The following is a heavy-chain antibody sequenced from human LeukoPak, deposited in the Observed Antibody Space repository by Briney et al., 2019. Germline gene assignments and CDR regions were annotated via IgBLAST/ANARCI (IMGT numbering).Heavy chain of an antibody. CDR1: GGTFSSYA. CDR3: ARVGKYSSSSVA. CDR2: IIPIFGTA. D-gene: IGHD6-6*01. Sequence: VASVKVSCKASGGTFSSYAISWVRQAPGQGLEWMGGIIPIFGTANYAQKFQGRVTITADESTSTAYMELSSLRSEDTAVYYCARVGKYSSSSVAWGQGTLVTVPS. J-gene: IGHJ5*02. V-gene: IGHV1-69*13.